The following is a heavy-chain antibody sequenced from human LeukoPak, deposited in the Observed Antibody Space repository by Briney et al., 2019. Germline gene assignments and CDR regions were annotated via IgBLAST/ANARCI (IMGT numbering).Heavy chain of an antibody. J-gene: IGHJ3*02. V-gene: IGHV4-59*08. Sequence: SETLSLTCTVSGGSISSYYWSWIRQPPGKGLEWIGYIYYSGSTNYNPSLKSRVTISVDTSKNQFSPKLSSVTAADTAVYYCAGQEYYYDSSGYWSHAFDIWGQGTMVTVSS. CDR1: GGSISSYY. CDR2: IYYSGST. D-gene: IGHD3-22*01. CDR3: AGQEYYYDSSGYWSHAFDI.